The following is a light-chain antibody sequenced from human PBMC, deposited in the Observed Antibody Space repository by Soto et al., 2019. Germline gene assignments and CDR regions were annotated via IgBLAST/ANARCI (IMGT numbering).Light chain of an antibody. CDR2: DAS. Sequence: DIQMTQSPSTLSASVGDRVTITCRASQSISSWLAWYQQKPGQAPKLLIYDASSLESGVPSRFSGSGSGTEFTLTISSLEPDDFATYYCQQYNSYSRTFGHGTKVDIK. V-gene: IGKV1-5*01. CDR3: QQYNSYSRT. CDR1: QSISSW. J-gene: IGKJ1*01.